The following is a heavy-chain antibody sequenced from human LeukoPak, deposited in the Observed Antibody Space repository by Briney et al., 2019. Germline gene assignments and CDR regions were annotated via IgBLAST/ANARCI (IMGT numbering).Heavy chain of an antibody. Sequence: ASVKVSCKASGYTFTSYGISWVRQAPGQGLEWMGWISAYNGNTNYAQKLQGRVTMTTDTSTSTAYMELRSLRSDDTAVYYCAASGREPKKDIVVVVAATRYYYMDVWGKGTTVTVSS. V-gene: IGHV1-18*01. D-gene: IGHD2-15*01. CDR2: ISAYNGNT. J-gene: IGHJ6*03. CDR1: GYTFTSYG. CDR3: AASGREPKKDIVVVVAATRYYYMDV.